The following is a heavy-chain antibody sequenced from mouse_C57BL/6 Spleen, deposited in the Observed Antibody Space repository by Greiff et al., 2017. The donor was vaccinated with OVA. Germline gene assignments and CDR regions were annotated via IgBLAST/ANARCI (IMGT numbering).Heavy chain of an antibody. Sequence: VQLQQSGPGLVQPSQSLSITCTVSGFSLTSYGVHWVRQSPGKGLEWLGVIWSGGSTDYNAAFISRLSISKDNSKSQVYFKMNSLQADDTAIYYCARESHYYSSSYWYFDVWGTGTTVTVSS. CDR3: ARESHYYSSSYWYFDV. CDR1: GFSLTSYG. D-gene: IGHD1-1*01. J-gene: IGHJ1*03. CDR2: IWSGGST. V-gene: IGHV2-2*01.